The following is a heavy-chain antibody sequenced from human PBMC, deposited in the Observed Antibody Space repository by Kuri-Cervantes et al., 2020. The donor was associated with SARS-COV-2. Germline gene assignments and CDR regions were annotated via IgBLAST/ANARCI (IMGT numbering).Heavy chain of an antibody. CDR2: ISSSSSYI. J-gene: IGHJ3*02. D-gene: IGHD3-22*01. Sequence: GESLKISCAASGFTFSSYAMSWVRQAPGKGLEWVSSISSSSSYIYYADSVKGRFTISRDNAKNSLYLQMNSLRAEDTAVYYCARGRPDHDSSGDYPLGGAFDIWGQGTMVTVSS. CDR3: ARGRPDHDSSGDYPLGGAFDI. V-gene: IGHV3-21*01. CDR1: GFTFSSYA.